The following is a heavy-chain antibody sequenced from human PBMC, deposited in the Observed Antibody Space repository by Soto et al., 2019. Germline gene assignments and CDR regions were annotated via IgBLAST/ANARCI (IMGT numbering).Heavy chain of an antibody. CDR1: GGFISSGDYY. CDR2: IYYSGST. D-gene: IGHD6-19*01. J-gene: IGHJ4*02. CDR3: ARDGSSAVAGTGFDY. Sequence: SETLSLTCTFSGGFISSGDYYLSWIRQPPGKGLEWIGYIYYSGSTNYNPSLKSRVTISVDTSKNQFSLKLSSVTAADTAVYYCARDGSSAVAGTGFDYWGQGTLVTVSS. V-gene: IGHV4-61*08.